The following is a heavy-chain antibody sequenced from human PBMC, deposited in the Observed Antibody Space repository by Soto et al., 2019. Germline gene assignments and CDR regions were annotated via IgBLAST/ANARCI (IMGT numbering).Heavy chain of an antibody. Sequence: SETLSLTCTVSDGSISRSTFYWGWIRQPPGKGLEWIGSVHYTGSTYYNPSLKSRVTMSLDTSKDQFSLKLSSVTAADTAVYYCATLRGTTFIQTWGQGTLVTVSS. J-gene: IGHJ5*02. CDR2: VHYTGST. CDR3: ATLRGTTFIQT. CDR1: DGSISRSTFY. D-gene: IGHD4-4*01. V-gene: IGHV4-39*01.